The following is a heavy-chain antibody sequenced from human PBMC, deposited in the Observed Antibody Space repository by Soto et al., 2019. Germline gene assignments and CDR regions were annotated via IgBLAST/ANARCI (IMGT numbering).Heavy chain of an antibody. Sequence: PSETLSLTCTVSGGSVSGGAYYWTWIRQPPGKGLEWIGYIYYSGSTTYNPSLKSRVTISIDTSKNQFSLKLTSATAADTALYYCARDIRGYSRAFDYWGQGAPVTVSS. J-gene: IGHJ4*02. CDR2: IYYSGST. V-gene: IGHV4-61*08. CDR1: GGSVSGGAYY. CDR3: ARDIRGYSRAFDY. D-gene: IGHD5-18*01.